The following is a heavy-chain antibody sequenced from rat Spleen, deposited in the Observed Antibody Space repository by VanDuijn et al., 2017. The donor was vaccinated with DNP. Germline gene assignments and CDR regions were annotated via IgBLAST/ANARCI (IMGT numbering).Heavy chain of an antibody. D-gene: IGHD1-11*01. V-gene: IGHV5-46*01. CDR3: ARRGLRRVLDA. CDR2: ITSSGATT. CDR1: GFTFSSFP. Sequence: EVQLAESGGGLVQPGRSMKLSCAASGFTFSSFPMAWVRQAPTKGLEWVATITSSGATTYYRDSVKGRFTISRDNAKSTLYLQMDSLRSEDTATYYCARRGLRRVLDAWGQGTSVTVSS. J-gene: IGHJ4*01.